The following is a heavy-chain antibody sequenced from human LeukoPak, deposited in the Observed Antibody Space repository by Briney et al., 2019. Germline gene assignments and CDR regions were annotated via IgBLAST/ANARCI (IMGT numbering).Heavy chain of an antibody. CDR3: ARGVYIAAAQYGY. CDR1: RGSIGTYS. D-gene: IGHD6-13*01. J-gene: IGHJ4*02. CDR2: IYYSGAT. Sequence: PSETLSVTCTVSRGSIGTYSWNWIREPPGGRLEWSGYIYYSGATAYNPSLKSRVTISVDTTKYQFSLKLSSLTAADTAVYYCARGVYIAAAQYGYWGQGTLVTVSS. V-gene: IGHV4-59*01.